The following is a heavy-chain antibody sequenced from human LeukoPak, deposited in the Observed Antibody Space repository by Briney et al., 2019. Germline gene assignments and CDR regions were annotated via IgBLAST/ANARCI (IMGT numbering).Heavy chain of an antibody. D-gene: IGHD3-10*01. Sequence: PGGSLRLSCAASGFTFSSYAMHWVRQAPGKGLEYVSAISSNGGSTYYANSVKGRFTISRDNSKSTLYLQMGSLRAEDMAVYYCARSAFGELPFDYWGQGTLVTVSS. CDR1: GFTFSSYA. J-gene: IGHJ4*02. CDR3: ARSAFGELPFDY. V-gene: IGHV3-64*01. CDR2: ISSNGGST.